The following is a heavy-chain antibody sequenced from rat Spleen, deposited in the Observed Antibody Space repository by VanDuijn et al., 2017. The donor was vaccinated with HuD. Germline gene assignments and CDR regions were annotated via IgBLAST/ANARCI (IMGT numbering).Heavy chain of an antibody. CDR3: TRDTYDFDY. V-gene: IGHV2-13*01. CDR1: GFSLISYA. D-gene: IGHD2-1*01. Sequence: QVQLKESGPGLVQPSQTLSLTCTVSGFSLISYAVNWVRQPPGKGLEWMGGIWGDGSTNYNSALKSRLSISRDTSKNQVFLKMNSLQTEDTAIYYCTRDTYDFDYWGQGVMVTVSS. J-gene: IGHJ2*01. CDR2: IWGDGST.